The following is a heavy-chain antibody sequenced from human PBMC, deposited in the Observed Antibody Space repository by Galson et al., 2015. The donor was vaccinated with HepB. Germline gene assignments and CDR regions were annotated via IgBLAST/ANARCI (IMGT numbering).Heavy chain of an antibody. J-gene: IGHJ6*02. CDR3: ARDPYDFWSGYKDHYYYYGMDV. CDR1: GYTFTSYG. V-gene: IGHV1-18*01. D-gene: IGHD3-3*01. CDR2: ISAYNGNT. Sequence: SVKVSCKASGYTFTSYGISWVRQAPGQGLEWMGWISAYNGNTNYAQKLQGRVTMTTDTSTSTAYMELRSLRSDDTAVYYCARDPYDFWSGYKDHYYYYGMDVWGQGTTVTVSS.